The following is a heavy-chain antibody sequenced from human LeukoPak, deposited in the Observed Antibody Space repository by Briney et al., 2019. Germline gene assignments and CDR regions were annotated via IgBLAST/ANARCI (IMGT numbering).Heavy chain of an antibody. V-gene: IGHV4-34*01. CDR2: INHSGST. CDR1: GGSFSGYY. Sequence: SETLSLTCAVYGGSFSGYYWSWIRQPPGKGLEWIGEINHSGSTNYNPSLKSRVTISVDTSKNQFSLKLSSVTAADTAVYYCARHGHDFWSGPYYFDYWGQGTLVTVSS. J-gene: IGHJ4*02. CDR3: ARHGHDFWSGPYYFDY. D-gene: IGHD3-3*01.